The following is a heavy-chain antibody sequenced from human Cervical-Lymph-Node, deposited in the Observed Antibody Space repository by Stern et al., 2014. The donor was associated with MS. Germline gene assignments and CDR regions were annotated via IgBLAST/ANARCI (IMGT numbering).Heavy chain of an antibody. CDR2: ISWNSGNI. CDR1: GFTFDDYA. CDR3: AKDINLRGTYYFDY. V-gene: IGHV3-9*01. J-gene: IGHJ4*02. D-gene: IGHD2-15*01. Sequence: QLVESGGGLVQPGRSLRLFCAASGFTFDDYAMHWVRQAPGKGLEWVSGISWNSGNIGYADSVKGRFTISRDNAKNSLYLQMNSLRAEDTALYYCAKDINLRGTYYFDYWGQGTLVTVSS.